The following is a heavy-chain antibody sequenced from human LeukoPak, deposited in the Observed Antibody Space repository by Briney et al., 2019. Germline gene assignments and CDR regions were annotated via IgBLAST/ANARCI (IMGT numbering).Heavy chain of an antibody. D-gene: IGHD1-26*01. J-gene: IGHJ4*02. CDR1: GFTFSSYW. Sequence: AGPLRLSCAASGFTFSSYWMSWVRQAPPKGPQWVPNIKQDGSEKYYVDSVKGRFTISRDNAKNSLYLQLNSLRVEDTAVYYCASRIVGTPDYFDYWGQGTLVTVSS. V-gene: IGHV3-7*01. CDR2: IKQDGSEK. CDR3: ASRIVGTPDYFDY.